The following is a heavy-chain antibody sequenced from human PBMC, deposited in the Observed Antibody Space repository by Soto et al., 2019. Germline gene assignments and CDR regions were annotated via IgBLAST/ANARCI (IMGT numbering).Heavy chain of an antibody. J-gene: IGHJ5*02. CDR2: IYYSGST. Sequence: PSATLYLTCPVYGVSISSSYLSCFRQPPGKGLEWIGYIYYSGSTNYNPSLKSRVTISVDTSKNQFSLKLSSVTAADTALYYCARGRGYSYGLDPWGQGTLVTVS. CDR3: ARGRGYSYGLDP. D-gene: IGHD5-18*01. V-gene: IGHV4-59*01. CDR1: GVSISSSY.